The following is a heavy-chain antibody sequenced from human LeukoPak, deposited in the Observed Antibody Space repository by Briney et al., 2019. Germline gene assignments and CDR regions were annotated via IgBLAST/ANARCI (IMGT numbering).Heavy chain of an antibody. J-gene: IGHJ6*02. CDR1: GFTFSSYW. D-gene: IGHD2-15*01. Sequence: GGSLRLSCASSGFTFSSYWMQWVRQAPGKGLVWVSRIISDGSTTNYADSVKGRFTISRDNAKNTLYLQMNSLRVEDTAVYYCARDRVPYCSGVSCSVDVWGQGTTVTVSS. CDR3: ARDRVPYCSGVSCSVDV. V-gene: IGHV3-74*01. CDR2: IISDGSTT.